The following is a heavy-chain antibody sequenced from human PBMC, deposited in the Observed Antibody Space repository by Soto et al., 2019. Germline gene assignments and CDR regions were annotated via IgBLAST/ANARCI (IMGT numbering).Heavy chain of an antibody. CDR3: ARSGGYCSSMSCYAVDY. V-gene: IGHV4-39*01. D-gene: IGHD2-2*01. CDR1: GGSSSYH. Sequence: SETLSLTCTVSGGSSSYHWAWIRQPPGKGLEWIGSIHYSGNTNYNPSLKSRVTISVDMSKNQFSLKLSSVTAADTAVYYCARSGGYCSSMSCYAVDYWGQGTLVTVSS. J-gene: IGHJ4*02. CDR2: IHYSGNT.